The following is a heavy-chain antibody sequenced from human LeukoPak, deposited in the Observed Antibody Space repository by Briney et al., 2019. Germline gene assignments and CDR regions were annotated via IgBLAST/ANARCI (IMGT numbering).Heavy chain of an antibody. V-gene: IGHV3-23*01. CDR3: ARDRRGSGLDY. CDR1: GFTFSSHA. CDR2: ISGSGYRT. Sequence: GGSLRLSSAASGFTFSSHAMNWVRQAPGKGLEWVSAISGSGYRTYYADSVKGRFTISRHNSKNTLYLQMNSLRAEDTAVYYCARDRRGSGLDYWGQGTLVTVSS. D-gene: IGHD6-19*01. J-gene: IGHJ4*02.